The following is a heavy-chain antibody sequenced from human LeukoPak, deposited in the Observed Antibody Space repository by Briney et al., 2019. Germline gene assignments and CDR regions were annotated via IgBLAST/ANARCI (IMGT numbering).Heavy chain of an antibody. D-gene: IGHD1-26*01. Sequence: PSETLSLTCTVSGGSISSSSYYWGWIRQPPGKGLEWIGSIYYSGSTYYNPSLKSRVTISVDTSKNQFSLKLSSVTAADTAVYYCARTLGSPGRRDWFDPWGQGTLVTVSS. V-gene: IGHV4-39*01. CDR3: ARTLGSPGRRDWFDP. J-gene: IGHJ5*02. CDR1: GGSISSSSYY. CDR2: IYYSGST.